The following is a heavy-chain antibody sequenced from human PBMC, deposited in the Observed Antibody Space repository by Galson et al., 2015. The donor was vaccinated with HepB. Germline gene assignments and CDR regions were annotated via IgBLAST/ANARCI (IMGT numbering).Heavy chain of an antibody. Sequence: SLRLSCAASGFTFSSYAMSWVRQAPGKGLEWVSAISGSGGSTYYADSVKGRFTISRDNSKNTLYLQMNSLRAEDTAVYYCANNMVATIWVESFDYWGQGTLVTVSS. V-gene: IGHV3-23*01. J-gene: IGHJ4*02. D-gene: IGHD5-12*01. CDR1: GFTFSSYA. CDR2: ISGSGGST. CDR3: ANNMVATIWVESFDY.